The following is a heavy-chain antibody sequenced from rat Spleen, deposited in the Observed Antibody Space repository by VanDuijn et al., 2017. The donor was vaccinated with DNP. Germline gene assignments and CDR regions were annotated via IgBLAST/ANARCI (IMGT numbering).Heavy chain of an antibody. V-gene: IGHV5-20*01. J-gene: IGHJ2*01. Sequence: EVQLVESGGGLVQPGRSLKLSCAASGFTFSDYYMAWVRQAPTKGLEWVASISHDAVSTYYRDSVKGRFTISRDNAKRSLYLQMDSLRSEDTATYYCTTFDEYWGQGVMVTVSS. CDR1: GFTFSDYY. CDR3: TTFDEY. CDR2: ISHDAVST.